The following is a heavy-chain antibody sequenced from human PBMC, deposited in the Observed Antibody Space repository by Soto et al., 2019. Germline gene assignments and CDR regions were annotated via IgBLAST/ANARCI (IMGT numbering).Heavy chain of an antibody. Sequence: ASVKVSCKASGGTFSSYAISWVRQAPGQGLEWMGGIIPIFGTANYAQKFQGRVTITADKSTSTAYMELSSLRSEDTAVYYCARWALPLGPYYFDYWGQGTLVTVSS. CDR2: IIPIFGTA. D-gene: IGHD3-3*01. V-gene: IGHV1-69*06. J-gene: IGHJ4*02. CDR1: GGTFSSYA. CDR3: ARWALPLGPYYFDY.